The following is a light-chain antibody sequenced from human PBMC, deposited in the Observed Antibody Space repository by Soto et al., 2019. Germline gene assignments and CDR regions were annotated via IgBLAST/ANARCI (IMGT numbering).Light chain of an antibody. J-gene: IGLJ7*01. CDR3: VLYMGSGISV. V-gene: IGLV8-61*01. CDR2: STN. CDR1: SGSVSTNYY. Sequence: QAVVTQEPSFSVSPGGTVTLTCGLTSGSVSTNYYPSWYHQTPGQAPRTLIYSTNTRCSGVPDRFSGSILGNKAALTITGAQADDESDYYCVLYMGSGISVFGGGTQLTVL.